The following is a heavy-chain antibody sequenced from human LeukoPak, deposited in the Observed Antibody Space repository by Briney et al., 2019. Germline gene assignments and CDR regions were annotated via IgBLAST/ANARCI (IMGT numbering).Heavy chain of an antibody. CDR1: GGSISSYY. J-gene: IGHJ4*02. Sequence: SETLSLTCTVSGGSISSYYWGWIRQPPGKGLEWIGYIYYSGSTNYNPSLKSRVTISVDTSKNQFSLKLSSVTAADTAVYYCARGYYDSSGYPRTDDYYFDYWGQGTLVTVSS. V-gene: IGHV4-59*01. CDR2: IYYSGST. D-gene: IGHD3-22*01. CDR3: ARGYYDSSGYPRTDDYYFDY.